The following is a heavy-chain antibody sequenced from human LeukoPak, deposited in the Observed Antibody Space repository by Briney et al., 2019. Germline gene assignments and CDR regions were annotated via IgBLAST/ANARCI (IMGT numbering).Heavy chain of an antibody. J-gene: IGHJ6*02. Sequence: ASVKVSCKASGYTFTSYDINWVRQATGQGLEWMGWMNPNSGNTGYAQKFQGRVTMTRNTSISTAYMELSSLRSEDTAVYYCARGAGSSWYYIYYYGMDVWGQGTTVTVSS. V-gene: IGHV1-8*01. CDR2: MNPNSGNT. CDR3: ARGAGSSWYYIYYYGMDV. CDR1: GYTFTSYD. D-gene: IGHD6-13*01.